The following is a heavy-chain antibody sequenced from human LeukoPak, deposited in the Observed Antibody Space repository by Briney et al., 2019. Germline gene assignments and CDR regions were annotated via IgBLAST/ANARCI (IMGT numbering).Heavy chain of an antibody. D-gene: IGHD1-26*01. CDR1: GGSISSYY. J-gene: IGHJ3*02. V-gene: IGHV4-39*07. CDR2: IYYSGST. CDR3: ARAKSGDAFDI. Sequence: PSETLSLTCTVSGGSISSYYWGWIRQPPGKGLEWIGSIYYSGSTYYNPSLKSRVTISVDTSKNQFSLKLSSVTAADTAVYYCARAKSGDAFDIWGQGTMVTVSS.